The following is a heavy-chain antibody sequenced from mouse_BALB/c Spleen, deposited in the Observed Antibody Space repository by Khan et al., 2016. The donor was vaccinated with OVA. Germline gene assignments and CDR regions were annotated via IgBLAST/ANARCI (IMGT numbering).Heavy chain of an antibody. CDR3: ARKSTRASY. CDR1: GYTFTSYT. Sequence: VKLQESGAELVKPGASVKMSCKASGYTFTSYTMYWVKQRPGQGLEWIGYINPSSGYTKYNQKFKDKATLTADKSSSTAYMQLSSLTSEDSAVYYCARKSTRASYWGQGTTLTVSS. CDR2: INPSSGYT. V-gene: IGHV1-4*01. J-gene: IGHJ2*01. D-gene: IGHD3-1*01.